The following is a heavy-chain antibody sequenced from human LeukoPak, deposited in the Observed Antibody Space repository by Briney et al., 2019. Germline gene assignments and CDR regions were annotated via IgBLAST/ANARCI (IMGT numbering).Heavy chain of an antibody. V-gene: IGHV3-30*04. CDR3: ARGDFIVVVPAAISYDY. D-gene: IGHD2-2*02. CDR2: ISYDATNE. CDR1: GFTFNFFS. Sequence: GRSLRLSCAASGFTFNFFSMYWVRQSPGKGLEWVAVISYDATNEYYADSVKGRFTISRDDSKSTLYLQMNSLRAEDTAVYYCARGDFIVVVPAAISYDYWGQGTLVTVSS. J-gene: IGHJ4*02.